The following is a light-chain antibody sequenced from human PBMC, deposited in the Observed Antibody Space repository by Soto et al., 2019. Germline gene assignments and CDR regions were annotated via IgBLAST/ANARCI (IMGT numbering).Light chain of an antibody. V-gene: IGLV1-51*01. CDR3: GTWDSSLSAGV. Sequence: QSVLTQPPSVSAAPGQKVTISCSGSSSNIGSNYDYWYQQIPGTAPKLLICDNNKRPSGIPDRFSGSKSGTSATLGITGLQSGDEADYYCGTWDSSLSAGVFGGGTQLTVL. J-gene: IGLJ7*01. CDR1: SSNIGSNY. CDR2: DNN.